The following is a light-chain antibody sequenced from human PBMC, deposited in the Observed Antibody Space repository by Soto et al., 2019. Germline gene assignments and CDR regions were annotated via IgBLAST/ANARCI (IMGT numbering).Light chain of an antibody. CDR2: DVS. J-gene: IGKJ1*01. CDR3: QQYDDYPWT. CDR1: QNIRNW. Sequence: DIQMTQSPSTLSASIGDRVTITCRASQNIRNWLAWYQQKPGKAPKLLIYDVSSLESGVPPRFSGSGSGTDFTLTISGLQPDDFATYYCQQYDDYPWTFGQGTKVEIK. V-gene: IGKV1-5*01.